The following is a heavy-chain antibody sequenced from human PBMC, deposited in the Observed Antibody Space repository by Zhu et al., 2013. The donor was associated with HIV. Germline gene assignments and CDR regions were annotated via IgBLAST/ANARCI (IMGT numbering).Heavy chain of an antibody. D-gene: IGHD1-26*01. CDR1: GGTFSSYA. CDR2: IIPIFGTA. Sequence: QVQLVQSGAEVKKPGSSVKVSCKASGGTFSSYAISWVRQAPGQGLEWMGGIIPIFGTANYAQKFQGRVTITADKSTSTAYMELSSLRSEDTAVYYCAIQCPGGSYFYDAFDIWGQGTMVTVSS. CDR3: AIQCPGGSYFYDAFDI. V-gene: IGHV1-69*06. J-gene: IGHJ3*02.